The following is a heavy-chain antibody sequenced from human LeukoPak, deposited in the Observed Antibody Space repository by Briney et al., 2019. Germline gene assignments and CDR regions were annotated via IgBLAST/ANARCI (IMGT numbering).Heavy chain of an antibody. J-gene: IGHJ6*02. CDR1: GGTFISYA. D-gene: IGHD2-15*01. V-gene: IGHV1-69*13. Sequence: GASVKVSCKASGGTFISYAISWVRQAPGQGLEWMGGIIPIFGTANYAQKFQGRVTITADESTSTAYMELSSLRSEDTAVYYCARGGGIVVVVAASAVYGMDVWGQGTTVTVSS. CDR3: ARGGGIVVVVAASAVYGMDV. CDR2: IIPIFGTA.